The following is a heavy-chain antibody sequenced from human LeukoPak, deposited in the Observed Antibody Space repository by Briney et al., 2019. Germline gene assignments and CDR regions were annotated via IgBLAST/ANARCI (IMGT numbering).Heavy chain of an antibody. CDR2: ISGSGGST. CDR3: AKDLFPGYTPDAFDI. J-gene: IGHJ3*02. V-gene: IGHV3-23*01. Sequence: GGSLRLSCAASGFTFSSYAMSWVRQAPGQGPDWFSAISGSGGSTYYADSVKGRLTISRDNSKNTLYLQMNSLRAEDTAVYYCAKDLFPGYTPDAFDIWGQGTMVTVSS. CDR1: GFTFSSYA. D-gene: IGHD5-24*01.